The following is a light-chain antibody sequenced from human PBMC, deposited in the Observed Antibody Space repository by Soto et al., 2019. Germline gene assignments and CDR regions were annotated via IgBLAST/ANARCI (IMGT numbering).Light chain of an antibody. CDR2: AAS. Sequence: AIRMTQSPSSLSASTGGRATVSFRASQGISSNLAWYQQKPGKAPKLLIYAASTMQSGVPSRFSGSGSGTHFTLTISAVHPDDFATYYCQQYEAYSATFGPGTKVDIK. J-gene: IGKJ1*01. V-gene: IGKV1-8*01. CDR1: QGISSN. CDR3: QQYEAYSAT.